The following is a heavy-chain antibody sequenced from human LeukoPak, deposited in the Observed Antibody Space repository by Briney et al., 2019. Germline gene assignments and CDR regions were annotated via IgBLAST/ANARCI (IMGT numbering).Heavy chain of an antibody. CDR2: IYHSGST. V-gene: IGHV4-4*02. Sequence: SGTLSLTCAVSGGSISSSNWWSWVRQPPGKGLEWIGEIYHSGSTNYNPSLKSRVTISVDKSKNQFSLKLSSVTAADTAVYYCARSPSGYCSGGSCYSGWFDPWGQGTLVTVSS. CDR1: GGSISSSNW. CDR3: ARSPSGYCSGGSCYSGWFDP. D-gene: IGHD2-15*01. J-gene: IGHJ5*02.